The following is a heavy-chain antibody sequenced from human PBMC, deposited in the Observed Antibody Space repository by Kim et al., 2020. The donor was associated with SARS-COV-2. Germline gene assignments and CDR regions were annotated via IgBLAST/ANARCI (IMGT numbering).Heavy chain of an antibody. V-gene: IGHV5-51*01. CDR2: IYPGDSDT. J-gene: IGHJ4*02. D-gene: IGHD3-22*01. CDR3: ARRGSFYYYDNSGDY. Sequence: GESLKISCKGSGYIFSNFWIGWVRQMPGKGPEWMGVIYPGDSDTRYSPSFQGQITISADKSINTAYLQWSSLEASDTAMYYCARRGSFYYYDNSGDYWGQGTLVTVSS. CDR1: GYIFSNFW.